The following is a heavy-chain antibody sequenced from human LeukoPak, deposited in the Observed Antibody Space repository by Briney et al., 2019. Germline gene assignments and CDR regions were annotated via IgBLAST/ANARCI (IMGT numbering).Heavy chain of an antibody. CDR1: GFTFSSYW. D-gene: IGHD3-16*01. CDR3: ARMLYDRDAFDI. J-gene: IGHJ3*02. V-gene: IGHV3-7*01. Sequence: PGGSLRLSCAASGFTFSSYWMSWVRQAPGKGPEWMANIKEDGSAKYYVDSVKGRFTISRDNAQNSLYLQMSSLRAEDTAVFYCARMLYDRDAFDIWGQGTMVTVSS. CDR2: IKEDGSAK.